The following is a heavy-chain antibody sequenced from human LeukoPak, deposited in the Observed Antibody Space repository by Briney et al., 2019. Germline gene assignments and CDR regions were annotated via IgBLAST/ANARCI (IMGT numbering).Heavy chain of an antibody. J-gene: IGHJ4*02. V-gene: IGHV4-59*12. D-gene: IGHD3-16*02. CDR3: VRVSDMITFGGVIGYYFDY. CDR1: GGSISSYY. CDR2: IYYSGST. Sequence: SETLSLTCTVSGGSISSYYWSWIRQPPGKGLEWIGYIYYSGSTYYNPSLKSRVTISVDTSKNQFSLKLSSVTAADTAVYYCVRVSDMITFGGVIGYYFDYWGQGTLVTVSS.